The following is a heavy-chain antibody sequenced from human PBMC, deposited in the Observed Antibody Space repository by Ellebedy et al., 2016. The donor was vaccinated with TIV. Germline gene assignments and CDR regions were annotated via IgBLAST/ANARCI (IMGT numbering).Heavy chain of an antibody. D-gene: IGHD2-2*01. Sequence: GESLKISXSASGFTFSSYAMHWVRQAPGKGLEYVSAISSNGGSTYYADSVKGGFTISRDNSKNTLYLQMSSLRAEDTAVYSCVKVGQLLSVDGMDVWGQGTTVTVSS. CDR3: VKVGQLLSVDGMDV. V-gene: IGHV3-64D*06. CDR1: GFTFSSYA. CDR2: ISSNGGST. J-gene: IGHJ6*02.